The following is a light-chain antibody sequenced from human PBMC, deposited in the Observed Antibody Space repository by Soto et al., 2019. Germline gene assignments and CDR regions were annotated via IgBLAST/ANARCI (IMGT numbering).Light chain of an antibody. CDR1: QGIRND. Sequence: AIQMTQSPSSLSASVGDRVTITCRASQGIRNDLDWYQQKPGKAPKLLIYAASSLQSGVPSRFSGSGSGTDFTLTISSLQPEDFETYYCLQNYYYPRTFGQGTKVEIK. CDR2: AAS. J-gene: IGKJ1*01. CDR3: LQNYYYPRT. V-gene: IGKV1-6*01.